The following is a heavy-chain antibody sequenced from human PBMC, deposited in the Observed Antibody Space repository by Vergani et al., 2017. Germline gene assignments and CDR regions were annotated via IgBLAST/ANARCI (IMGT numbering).Heavy chain of an antibody. CDR3: AKDPLPGLGV. CDR1: GFTFSSYA. CDR2: ISYDGSNK. Sequence: QVQLVESGGGVVQPGRSLRLSCAASGFTFSSYAMHWVRQAPGKGLEWVAVISYDGSNKYYADSVKGRFTISRDNAKNSLYLQMNSLRAEDTALYYCAKDPLPGLGVWGQGTTVTVSS. J-gene: IGHJ6*02. V-gene: IGHV3-30-3*01. D-gene: IGHD7-27*01.